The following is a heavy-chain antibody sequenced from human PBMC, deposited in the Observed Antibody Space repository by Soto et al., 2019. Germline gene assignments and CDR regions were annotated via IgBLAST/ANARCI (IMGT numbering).Heavy chain of an antibody. CDR3: ARGQQQLGNYYYYMDV. CDR2: IYYSGST. V-gene: IGHV4-59*01. CDR1: GGSISSYY. J-gene: IGHJ6*03. D-gene: IGHD6-13*01. Sequence: QVQLQESGPGLVKPSETLSLTCTVSGGSISSYYWSWIRQPPGKGLEWIGYIYYSGSTNYNPSLKSRVTISVDTSKNQFSLKLSSVTAADTAVYYCARGQQQLGNYYYYMDVWGKGTTVTVSS.